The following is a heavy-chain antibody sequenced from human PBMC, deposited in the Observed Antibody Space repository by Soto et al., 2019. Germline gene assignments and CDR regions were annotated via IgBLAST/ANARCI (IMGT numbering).Heavy chain of an antibody. D-gene: IGHD3-10*01. CDR2: IYYSGST. V-gene: IGHV4-39*01. J-gene: IGHJ3*02. CDR3: ARGILWFGESDAFDI. Sequence: PSETLSLTCTVSGGSISSSSYYWGWIRQPPGKGLEWIGSIYYSGSTYYNPSLKSRVTISVDTSKNQFSLKLSSVTAADTAVYYCARGILWFGESDAFDIWGQGTMVTVSS. CDR1: GGSISSSSYY.